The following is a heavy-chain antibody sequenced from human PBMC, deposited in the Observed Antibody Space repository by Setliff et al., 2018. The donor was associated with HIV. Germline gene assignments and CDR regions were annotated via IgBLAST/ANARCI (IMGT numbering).Heavy chain of an antibody. D-gene: IGHD6-25*01. CDR1: GFTFSTYS. V-gene: IGHV3-21*01. J-gene: IGHJ3*02. Sequence: KPGGSLRLSCAASGFTFSTYSMNWVRQAPGKGLEWVSSISSTGSYIYYADSVKGRFTISRDNAKNSLYLQMNSLRAEDTAVYYCAREKRLHARAVLHAFDIWGQGTMVTVSS. CDR2: ISSTGSYI. CDR3: AREKRLHARAVLHAFDI.